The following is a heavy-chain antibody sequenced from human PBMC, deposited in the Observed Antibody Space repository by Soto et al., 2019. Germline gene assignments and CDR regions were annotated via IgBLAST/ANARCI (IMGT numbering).Heavy chain of an antibody. D-gene: IGHD3-22*01. Sequence: SETLSLTCAVYGGSFSGYYWSWIRQPPGKGLEWIGYIHYSGTTKYNPSLKSRVTISVDTSKNHFSLRLTSVTAADTAVYYCARATYYYDSSDYWGQGTLVTVSS. J-gene: IGHJ4*02. CDR3: ARATYYYDSSDY. CDR1: GGSFSGYY. CDR2: IHYSGTT. V-gene: IGHV4-34*01.